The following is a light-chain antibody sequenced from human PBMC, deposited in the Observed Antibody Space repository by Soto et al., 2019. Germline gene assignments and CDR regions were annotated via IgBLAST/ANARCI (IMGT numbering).Light chain of an antibody. CDR2: DAS. CDR1: QSVSSY. Sequence: EIVLTQSPATLSLSPGERATLSCRASQSVSSYLAWYQRKPGQAPRLLIYDASNRATGIPARFSGSGSGTAFTLTISSLEPEDFAVYYCQQRSNWLFTFGPGTKVDIK. V-gene: IGKV3-11*01. CDR3: QQRSNWLFT. J-gene: IGKJ3*01.